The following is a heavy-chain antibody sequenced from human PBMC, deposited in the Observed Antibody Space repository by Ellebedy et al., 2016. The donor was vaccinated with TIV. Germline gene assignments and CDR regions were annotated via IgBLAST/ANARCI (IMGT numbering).Heavy chain of an antibody. CDR1: GGTFSRYA. CDR3: ARWGYGHRASPDRMDV. Sequence: AASVKVSCKASGGTFSRYAISWVRQPPGHGLEWMGGIIPIFGPANYAQKFQRRVTITADESTSTAYMELSSLRSEDTAVYYCARWGYGHRASPDRMDVWGQGTTVTVSS. J-gene: IGHJ6*02. V-gene: IGHV1-69*13. CDR2: IIPIFGPA. D-gene: IGHD5-18*01.